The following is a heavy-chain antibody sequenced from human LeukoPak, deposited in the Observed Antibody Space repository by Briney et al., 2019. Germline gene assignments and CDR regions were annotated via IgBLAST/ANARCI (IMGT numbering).Heavy chain of an antibody. V-gene: IGHV3-66*01. Sequence: GGSLRLSCAASGFTVSSNYMSWVRQAPGKGLEWVSVIYSGGSTYYADSVKGRFTISRDNSKNTLYLQMNSLRAEDTAVYYCARGSAMVYYYMDVWGKGTTVTISS. D-gene: IGHD5-18*01. CDR3: ARGSAMVYYYMDV. CDR2: IYSGGST. J-gene: IGHJ6*03. CDR1: GFTVSSNY.